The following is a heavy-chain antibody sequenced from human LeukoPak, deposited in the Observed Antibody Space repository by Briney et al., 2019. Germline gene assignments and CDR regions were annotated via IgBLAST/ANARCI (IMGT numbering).Heavy chain of an antibody. CDR2: IRYDGSNK. CDR3: AKDRSSGIDY. Sequence: GGSLRLSCAASGFTFSSYGMHWVRQAPGKGLEWVAFIRYDGSNKYYADSVKGRFTISRDNSKNTLYLQMNSLRAEDTAVYYCAKDRSSGIDYWGQGTLVTVSS. D-gene: IGHD3-10*01. CDR1: GFTFSSYG. J-gene: IGHJ4*02. V-gene: IGHV3-30*02.